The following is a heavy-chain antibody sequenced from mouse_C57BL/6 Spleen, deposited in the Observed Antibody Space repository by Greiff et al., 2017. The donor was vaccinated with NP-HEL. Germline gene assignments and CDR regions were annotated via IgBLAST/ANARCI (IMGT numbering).Heavy chain of an antibody. V-gene: IGHV2-9-1*01. CDR3: ARYTTTVPYWYFDV. Sequence: QVQLKESGPGLVAPSQSLSITCTVSGFSLTSYAISWVRQPPGKGLEWLGVIWTGGGTNYNSALKSRLSISKDNSKSQGFLKMNSLQTDDTARYYCARYTTTVPYWYFDVWGTGTTVTVSS. J-gene: IGHJ1*03. CDR2: IWTGGGT. CDR1: GFSLTSYA. D-gene: IGHD1-1*01.